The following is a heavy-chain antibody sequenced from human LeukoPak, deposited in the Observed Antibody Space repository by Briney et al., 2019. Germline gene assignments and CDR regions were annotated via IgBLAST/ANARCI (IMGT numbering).Heavy chain of an antibody. V-gene: IGHV3-21*04. CDR3: ARHKYTTAWYDYDY. J-gene: IGHJ4*02. CDR1: GFTFSTYS. D-gene: IGHD6-19*01. Sequence: GGSLRLSCAASGFTFSTYSMTWVRQAPGKGLEWVSSISSSSSYIFYADSVKGRFTISRDNAKSSLYLLMNNLRAEDTAVFYCARHKYTTAWYDYDYWGQGTLVTVSS. CDR2: ISSSSSYI.